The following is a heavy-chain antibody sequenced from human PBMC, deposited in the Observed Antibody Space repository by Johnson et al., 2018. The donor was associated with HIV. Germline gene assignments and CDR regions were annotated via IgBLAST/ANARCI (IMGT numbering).Heavy chain of an antibody. D-gene: IGHD3-3*01. CDR2: ISYDGSIK. CDR1: GFTFSSYA. J-gene: IGHJ3*02. CDR3: ARDALLRFLEWFI. Sequence: QVQLVESGGGVVQSGRSLRLSCAASGFTFSSYAMHWVRQAPGKGLEWVAVISYDGSIKYYGDSVKGRFTIPRDNSKNTLYLQMNSLRVEDTAVYYCARDALLRFLEWFIWGQGTMVTVAS. V-gene: IGHV3-30*04.